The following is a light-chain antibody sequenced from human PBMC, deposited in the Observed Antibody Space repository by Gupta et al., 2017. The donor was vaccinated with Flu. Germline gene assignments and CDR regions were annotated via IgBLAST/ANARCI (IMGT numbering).Light chain of an antibody. CDR3: QQANSYPYT. CDR1: QGIRSH. V-gene: IGKV1-9*01. J-gene: IGKJ2*01. CDR2: SAS. Sequence: LSASVGDRVTITCRASQGIRSHLAWYQQKPGKAPKLLIYSASTLQSGVPSRFSGSGSGTEYTLTIRSLQPGDLATYFCQQANSYPYTFGQGT.